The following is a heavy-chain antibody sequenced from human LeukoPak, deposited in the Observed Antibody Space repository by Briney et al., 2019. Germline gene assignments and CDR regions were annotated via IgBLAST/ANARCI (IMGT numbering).Heavy chain of an antibody. CDR1: GYTFTGYY. J-gene: IGHJ6*03. V-gene: IGHV1-2*02. Sequence: GASVKVSCKASGYTFTGYYMHWVRQAPGQGLEWMGWINPNSGGTNYAQKFQGRVTMTRDTSISTAYMELSRLRSDATAVYYFARFRYNWNDVGYMDVWGKGTTVTVPS. CDR2: INPNSGGT. CDR3: ARFRYNWNDVGYMDV. D-gene: IGHD1-1*01.